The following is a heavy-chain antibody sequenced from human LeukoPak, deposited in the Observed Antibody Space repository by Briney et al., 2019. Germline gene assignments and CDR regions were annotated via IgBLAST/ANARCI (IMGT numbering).Heavy chain of an antibody. CDR3: AKAISSYYYDSSGPYYFDS. CDR2: ISGSGGST. J-gene: IGHJ4*02. V-gene: IGHV3-23*01. Sequence: PGGSLRLSCAASGFTFSSYAMSWVRQAPGKGLEWVSAISGSGGSTYYADSVKGRFTISRDNSKNTLYLQMNSLRAEDTAVYYCAKAISSYYYDSSGPYYFDSWGQGTLVTVSS. CDR1: GFTFSSYA. D-gene: IGHD3-22*01.